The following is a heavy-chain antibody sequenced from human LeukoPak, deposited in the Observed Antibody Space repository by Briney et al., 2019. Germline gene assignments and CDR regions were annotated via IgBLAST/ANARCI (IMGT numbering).Heavy chain of an antibody. V-gene: IGHV4-39*02. CDR3: ARGMRLTGSDY. Sequence: SETLSLTCTVSGDSISSTSHYWGWIRQSPGKGLEWIGNIYYSGSTYYNPSLKSRVTMSVDTSKNHFSLKLSSVTAADTAVYFCARGMRLTGSDYWGQGTLVTVSS. CDR2: IYYSGST. CDR1: GDSISSTSHY. D-gene: IGHD7-27*01. J-gene: IGHJ4*02.